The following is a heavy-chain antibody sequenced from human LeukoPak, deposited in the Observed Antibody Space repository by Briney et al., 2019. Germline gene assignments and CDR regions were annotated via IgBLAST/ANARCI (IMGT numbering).Heavy chain of an antibody. CDR3: ARFYYDILTGHRYFDY. V-gene: IGHV4-59*01. CDR2: IYDRGST. Sequence: GSLRLSCAASGFTFSNYWLHWVRQAPGKGLEWIGYIYDRGSTNYNPSLKSRVTISVDTSKNQFSLTLSSVTAADTAVYYCARFYYDILTGHRYFDYWGQGTLVTVSS. CDR1: GFTFSNYW. D-gene: IGHD3-9*01. J-gene: IGHJ4*02.